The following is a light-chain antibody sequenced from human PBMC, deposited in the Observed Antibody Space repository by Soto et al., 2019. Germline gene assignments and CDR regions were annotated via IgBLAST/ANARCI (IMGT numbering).Light chain of an antibody. J-gene: IGLJ1*01. CDR3: AAWDASLSACV. CDR1: DSNIGSNS. V-gene: IGLV1-47*02. Sequence: QLVLTQPPSASGTAGQVVTISCSGGDSNIGSNSVYWYQHLPRMAPKLLIYYNNQRPSGVPDRFSGSRSGTSASLAIVGLRSEDEAVYYCAAWDASLSACVFGNGTQLTVL. CDR2: YNN.